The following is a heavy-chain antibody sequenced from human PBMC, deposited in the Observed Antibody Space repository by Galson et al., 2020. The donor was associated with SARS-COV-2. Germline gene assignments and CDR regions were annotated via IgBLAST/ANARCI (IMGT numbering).Heavy chain of an antibody. D-gene: IGHD1-26*01. J-gene: IGHJ4*02. CDR3: ARESRWDLYFDS. CDR1: GGSISSGDYY. Sequence: SETLSLTCTVSGGSISSGDYYWSWIRQPAGKELEWIRRIYTIGGTNYNPSLKSRVTISADTSKNQISLKLTSVTASDTAVYYCARESRWDLYFDSWGQGTLVTVSS. CDR2: IYTIGGT. V-gene: IGHV4-61*02.